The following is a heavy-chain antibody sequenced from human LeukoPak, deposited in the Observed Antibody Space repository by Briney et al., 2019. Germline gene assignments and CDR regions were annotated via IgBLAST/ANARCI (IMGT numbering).Heavy chain of an antibody. V-gene: IGHV3-74*01. Sequence: GGSLRLSCAASGFTVSSNYMSWVRQAPGKGLVWVSRINGDGSSTSYADSVKGRFTISRDNARNTLYLQMNSLRAEDTAVYYCASLGGITVTGPYDFDYWGQGTVATVSS. CDR2: INGDGSST. J-gene: IGHJ4*02. CDR1: GFTVSSNY. D-gene: IGHD1-20*01. CDR3: ASLGGITVTGPYDFDY.